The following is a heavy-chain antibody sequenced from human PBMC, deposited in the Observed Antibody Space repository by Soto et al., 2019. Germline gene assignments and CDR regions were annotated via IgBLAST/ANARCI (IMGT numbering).Heavy chain of an antibody. D-gene: IGHD1-1*01. V-gene: IGHV4-59*01. CDR1: GGSISSFY. Sequence: SETLSLTCNVSGGSISSFYWNWIRQSPGKGLEWIGYITYSWSTNYNPSLKSRVTILGDTSKNQFSLRLGSVTAAATAVYYCARADDKMSKFEYWGHGTLVTVSS. CDR2: ITYSWST. J-gene: IGHJ4*01. CDR3: ARADDKMSKFEY.